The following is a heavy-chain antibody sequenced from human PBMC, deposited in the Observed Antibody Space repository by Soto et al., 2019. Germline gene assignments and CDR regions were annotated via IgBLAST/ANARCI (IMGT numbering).Heavy chain of an antibody. CDR1: GFIFSSLA. D-gene: IGHD2-21*02. V-gene: IGHV3-23*01. CDR3: AKDQTDVTLFDY. Sequence: EVQLLESGGGFVQPGGSLRLSCAASGFIFSSLAMTWVRQAPGKGLEWVSSFMGRGVETLYADSVKGRFTISRDNARNTLYLQVNSLRAEDTAVYYCAKDQTDVTLFDYWGRGTLVTVSS. J-gene: IGHJ4*02. CDR2: FMGRGVET.